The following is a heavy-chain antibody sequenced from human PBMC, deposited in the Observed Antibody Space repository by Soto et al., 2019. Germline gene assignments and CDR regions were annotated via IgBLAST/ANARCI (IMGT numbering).Heavy chain of an antibody. CDR3: ARLAYSYYYDSSGYLNFFEY. D-gene: IGHD3-22*01. Sequence: VDSLKSSGERSGYSFTSYWIGWVRQMPGKGLEWMGIIYPSDSKTIYSLSFQGQVTISADKDISAAYLQWSGLKASDTAMYYCARLAYSYYYDSSGYLNFFEYWGQGSLVTVSS. CDR2: IYPSDSKT. V-gene: IGHV5-51*01. J-gene: IGHJ4*02. CDR1: GYSFTSYW.